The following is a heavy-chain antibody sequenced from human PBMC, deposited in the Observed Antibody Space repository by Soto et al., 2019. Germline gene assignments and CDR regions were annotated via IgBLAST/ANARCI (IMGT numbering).Heavy chain of an antibody. J-gene: IGHJ3*02. CDR3: ARDRVVGEVSGAFDI. Sequence: EVQLVESGGGLVKPGGSLRLSCAASGFTFSSYSMNWVHQAPGKGLEWVSSISSSSSYIYYADSVKGRFTISRDNAKNSLYLQMNSLRAEDTAVYYCARDRVVGEVSGAFDIWGQGTMVTVSS. CDR2: ISSSSSYI. V-gene: IGHV3-21*01. CDR1: GFTFSSYS. D-gene: IGHD2-15*01.